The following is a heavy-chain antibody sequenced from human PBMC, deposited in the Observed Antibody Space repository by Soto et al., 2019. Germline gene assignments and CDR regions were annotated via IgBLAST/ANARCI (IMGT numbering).Heavy chain of an antibody. CDR3: ARVSGSYYYGMDV. V-gene: IGHV4-4*02. D-gene: IGHD1-26*01. CDR1: GGSISSSNW. J-gene: IGHJ6*02. CDR2: IDHSGST. Sequence: QVQLQESGPGLVKPSGTLSLTCAVSGGSISSSNWWSGVRHPPGRGLEWMGEIDHSGSTNYNPSLKSRVTISVDKSKNQFSLKLSSVTAADTAVYYCARVSGSYYYGMDVWGQGTTVTVSS.